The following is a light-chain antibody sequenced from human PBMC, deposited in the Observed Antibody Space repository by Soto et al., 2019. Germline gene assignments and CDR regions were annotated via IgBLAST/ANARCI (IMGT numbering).Light chain of an antibody. J-gene: IGKJ4*01. CDR2: DAS. Sequence: EIVLTQSPATLSLSPGERATLSCRASQSVSSYLAWYQQQPGQAPRLLIYDASNRAPGIPARFSGSGSGTAFTLTISSLEPEDFAVYYCQQRSNWPLAFGGGTKVEIK. V-gene: IGKV3-11*01. CDR3: QQRSNWPLA. CDR1: QSVSSY.